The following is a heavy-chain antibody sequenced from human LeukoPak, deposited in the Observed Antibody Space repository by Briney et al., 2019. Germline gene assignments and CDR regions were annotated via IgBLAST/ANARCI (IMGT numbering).Heavy chain of an antibody. D-gene: IGHD4-17*01. V-gene: IGHV3-23*01. J-gene: IGHJ4*02. Sequence: GGSLRLSCAASGFTFSSYWMSWVRQAPGKGLEWVSAISGSSPNTYYAASVKGRFTISRDNSKNTLYLQMNSLRAEDTAMYYCAKDDGDYAQGYYFDYWGQGTLVTVSS. CDR2: ISGSSPNT. CDR3: AKDDGDYAQGYYFDY. CDR1: GFTFSSYW.